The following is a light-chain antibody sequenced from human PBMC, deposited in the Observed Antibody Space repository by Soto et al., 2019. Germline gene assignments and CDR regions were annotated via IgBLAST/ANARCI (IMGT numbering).Light chain of an antibody. CDR3: QQRSNWPPYT. CDR1: QSVSSY. Sequence: EIVLTQSPATLSLSPGERATLSCRASQSVSSYLAWYQQKPGQAPRLLIYDASNRATGIPARFSGSGSGTVFTLTISSLELEDFAVYYCQQRSNWPPYTFGQGTKLEIK. CDR2: DAS. V-gene: IGKV3-11*01. J-gene: IGKJ2*01.